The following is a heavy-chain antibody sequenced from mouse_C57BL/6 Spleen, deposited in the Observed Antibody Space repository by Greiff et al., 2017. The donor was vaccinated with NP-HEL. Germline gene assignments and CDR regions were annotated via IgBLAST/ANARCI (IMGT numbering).Heavy chain of an antibody. D-gene: IGHD2-4*01. CDR3: ARSTAYDDYDGRGLAY. Sequence: QVQLQQSGAELMKPGASVKLSCKASGYTFTGYWIEWVKQRPGHGLEWIGEILPGSGSTNYNEKFKGKATLTADTSSNTAYMQLSSLTTEDSAIDYGARSTAYDDYDGRGLAYWGQGTLVTVSA. V-gene: IGHV1-9*01. J-gene: IGHJ3*01. CDR1: GYTFTGYW. CDR2: ILPGSGST.